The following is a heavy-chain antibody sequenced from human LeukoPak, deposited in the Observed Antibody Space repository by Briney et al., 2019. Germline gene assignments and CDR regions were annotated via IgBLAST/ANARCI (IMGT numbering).Heavy chain of an antibody. Sequence: ASVKVSCKASGYTFTAYYVHWVRQAPGQGLEWMGWINPNSGDTSSAQKFQGRVTMTRDTSISTVYMELSSLGSDDTAVYYCARDYIDPGNYTPLGYWGQGTLVTVSS. J-gene: IGHJ4*02. D-gene: IGHD1-7*01. CDR1: GYTFTAYY. CDR3: ARDYIDPGNYTPLGY. V-gene: IGHV1-2*02. CDR2: INPNSGDT.